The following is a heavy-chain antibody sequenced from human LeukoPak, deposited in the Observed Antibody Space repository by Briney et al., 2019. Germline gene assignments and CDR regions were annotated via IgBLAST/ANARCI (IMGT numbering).Heavy chain of an antibody. CDR1: GGSFSGYY. V-gene: IGHV4-34*01. CDR2: INHSGST. J-gene: IGHJ3*02. D-gene: IGHD3-9*01. CDR3: ARGPILTDSDAFDI. Sequence: SETLSLTCAVYGGSFSGYYWSWIRQPPGKGLEWIGEINHSGSTNYNPSLKSRVTISVDTSKNLFSLKLSSVTAADTAVYYCARGPILTDSDAFDIWGQGTMVTVSS.